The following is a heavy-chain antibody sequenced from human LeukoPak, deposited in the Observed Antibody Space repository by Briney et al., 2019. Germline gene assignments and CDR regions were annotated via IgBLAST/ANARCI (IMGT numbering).Heavy chain of an antibody. D-gene: IGHD3-22*01. CDR1: GFTFSSYA. CDR2: ISYDGSNK. V-gene: IGHV3-30*04. J-gene: IGHJ4*02. CDR3: AKDLNYDSSGFDY. Sequence: GGSLRLSCAASGFTFSSYAMHWVRQAPGKGLEWVAVISYDGSNKYYADSVKGRFTISRDNSKNTLYLQMNSLRAEDTAVYYCAKDLNYDSSGFDYWGQGTLVTVSS.